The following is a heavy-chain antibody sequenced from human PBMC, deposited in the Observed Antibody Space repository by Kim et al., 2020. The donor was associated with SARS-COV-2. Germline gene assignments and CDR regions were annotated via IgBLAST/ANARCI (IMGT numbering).Heavy chain of an antibody. Sequence: GGSLRLSCAASGFTFSSYDMHWVRQATGKGLEWVSAIGTAGDTYYPGSVKGRFTISRENAKNSLYLQMNSLRAGDTAVYYCARGFAAYDAFDIWGQGTMVTVSS. CDR1: GFTFSSYD. CDR2: IGTAGDT. J-gene: IGHJ3*02. V-gene: IGHV3-13*01. CDR3: ARGFAAYDAFDI.